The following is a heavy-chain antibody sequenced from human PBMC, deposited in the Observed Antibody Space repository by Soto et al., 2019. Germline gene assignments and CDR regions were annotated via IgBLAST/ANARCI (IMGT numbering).Heavy chain of an antibody. CDR1: GYTFTSYD. V-gene: IGHV1-8*01. CDR2: MNTDSGDT. D-gene: IGHD4-17*01. J-gene: IGHJ4*02. Sequence: GASVKVSCKASGYTFTSYDIHWVRQATGQGLEWMGWMNTDSGDTDCAQKFQGRVTMTRNTSISTAYMELSSLRSDDTAVYYCATSLDYLRPFDYWGQGTLVTVSS. CDR3: ATSLDYLRPFDY.